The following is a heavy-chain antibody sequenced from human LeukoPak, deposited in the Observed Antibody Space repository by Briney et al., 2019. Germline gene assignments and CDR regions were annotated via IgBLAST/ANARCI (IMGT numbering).Heavy chain of an antibody. D-gene: IGHD6-13*01. CDR3: ARALYSGNQRNWFDP. CDR2: INPNSGDT. Sequence: ASVKVSCKASGYTFTGYYMHWVRQAPGQGLEWMGWINPNSGDTHYAQNFQARVTMTRDTSISTVYMDLSGLRSDDTAVYYCARALYSGNQRNWFDPWGQGTLVTVSS. CDR1: GYTFTGYY. V-gene: IGHV1-2*02. J-gene: IGHJ5*02.